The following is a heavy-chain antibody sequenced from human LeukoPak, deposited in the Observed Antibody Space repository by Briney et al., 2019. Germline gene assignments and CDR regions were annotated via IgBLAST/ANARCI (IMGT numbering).Heavy chain of an antibody. CDR2: IREDGTIT. J-gene: IGHJ4*02. CDR3: ARNFVGTSTSDFDS. Sequence: GGSLRLSCAASGFTLSHYYMTWIRQVPGKGLVWVSRIREDGTITNYEDSVKGRFTIFRDNARNTLYLQMHSLRAEDTAIYYCARNFVGTSTSDFDSWGQGTQVTVSS. CDR1: GFTLSHYY. V-gene: IGHV3-74*01. D-gene: IGHD1-26*01.